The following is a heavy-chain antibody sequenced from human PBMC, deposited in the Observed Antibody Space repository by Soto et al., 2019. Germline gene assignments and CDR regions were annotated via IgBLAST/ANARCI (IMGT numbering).Heavy chain of an antibody. CDR2: IYPDDSET. V-gene: IGHV5-51*01. Sequence: GESLKISCSTSGYNFRTFWIGWLRQMPGKGLEWMGLIYPDDSETKYSPSFEDQVTMSSDSYISTTYLQWSSLQASDTAIYYCPRRAQSGGEGDLAFWAQGKLVTGS. J-gene: IGHJ1*01. D-gene: IGHD6-25*01. CDR3: PRRAQSGGEGDLAF. CDR1: GYNFRTFW.